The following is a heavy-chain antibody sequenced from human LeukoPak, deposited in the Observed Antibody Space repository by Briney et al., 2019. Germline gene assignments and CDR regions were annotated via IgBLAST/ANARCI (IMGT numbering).Heavy chain of an antibody. D-gene: IGHD3-22*01. V-gene: IGHV4-31*03. CDR3: ARGRVYYYDSSGYLLDAFDI. J-gene: IGHJ3*02. CDR2: IYYSGST. Sequence: SETLSLTCTVSCGSISSGGYYWSWIRQHPGKGLEWIGYIYYSGSTYYNPSLKSRVTISVDTSKNQFSLKLSSVTAADTAVYYCARGRVYYYDSSGYLLDAFDIWGQGTMVTVSS. CDR1: CGSISSGGYY.